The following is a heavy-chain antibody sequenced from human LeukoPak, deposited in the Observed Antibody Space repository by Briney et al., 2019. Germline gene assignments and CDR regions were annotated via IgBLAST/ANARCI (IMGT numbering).Heavy chain of an antibody. J-gene: IGHJ4*02. CDR1: GFTFHKYW. CDR2: INQDDTQI. V-gene: IGHV3-7*04. D-gene: IGHD3-10*01. CDR3: ARGYYYSGTYYFSFFDY. Sequence: GGSLRLACAASGFTFHKYWLTWVRQAPGKGPEWVANINQDDTQIYYSESVEGRFTITRDNAKNALHLQMNSLRVEDTAVYYCARGYYYSGTYYFSFFDYWGQGTLVTVSS.